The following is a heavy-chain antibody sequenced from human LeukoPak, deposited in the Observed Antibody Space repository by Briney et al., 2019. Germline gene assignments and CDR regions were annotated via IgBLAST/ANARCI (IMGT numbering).Heavy chain of an antibody. CDR3: ARANYGDSFRWFDP. CDR1: RYTFTSYD. D-gene: IGHD4-17*01. CDR2: INPSGGST. V-gene: IGHV1-46*01. J-gene: IGHJ5*02. Sequence: GASVKVPCKASRYTFTSYDMHWVRQAPGQGLEWVGMINPSGGSTSYAQKFQGRVTMTRDTSTSTVYMELSSLRSEDTAVYYCARANYGDSFRWFDPWGQGTLVTVSS.